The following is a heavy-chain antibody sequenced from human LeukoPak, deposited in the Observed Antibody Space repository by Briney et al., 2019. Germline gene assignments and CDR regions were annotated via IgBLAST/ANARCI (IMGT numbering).Heavy chain of an antibody. J-gene: IGHJ4*02. CDR3: ARATLTTVTLWMAF. Sequence: GASVKVSCKASGYSFTDYPMHWVRQAPGQRLEWMGWINADNGNTKYSQKFQDRVTITRDTSASTAYMEVGSLRSEDTAVYYCARATLTTVTLWMAFWGQGTLVTVSS. D-gene: IGHD4-17*01. CDR2: INADNGNT. CDR1: GYSFTDYP. V-gene: IGHV1-3*01.